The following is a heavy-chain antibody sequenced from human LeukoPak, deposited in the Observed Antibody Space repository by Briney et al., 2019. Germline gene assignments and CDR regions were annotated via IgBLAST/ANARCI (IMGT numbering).Heavy chain of an antibody. CDR2: IKQDGSEK. J-gene: IGHJ5*02. Sequence: GGSLRLSCAASGFTFSSYWMSWVRQAPGKGLEWVANIKQDGSEKYYVDSVKGRFTISRDNAKNSLYLQMNSLRAEDTAVYYCARYMTPALNWFDPWGQGTLVTVSS. CDR1: GFTFSSYW. D-gene: IGHD2-15*01. V-gene: IGHV3-7*03. CDR3: ARYMTPALNWFDP.